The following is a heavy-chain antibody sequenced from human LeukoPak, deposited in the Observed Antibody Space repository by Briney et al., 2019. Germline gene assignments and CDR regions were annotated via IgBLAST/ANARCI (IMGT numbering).Heavy chain of an antibody. Sequence: SETLSLTCTVSGDSISGYYWSWVRQPPGKGLEWIGYIFHSGSTKYNPSLESRVTISIDTSKNQFSLKLSSVTAADTAVYYCARTVPNYDSSGYYYLTCFDPWGQGTLVTVSS. CDR3: ARTVPNYDSSGYYYLTCFDP. V-gene: IGHV4-59*08. D-gene: IGHD3-22*01. CDR1: GDSISGYY. J-gene: IGHJ5*02. CDR2: IFHSGST.